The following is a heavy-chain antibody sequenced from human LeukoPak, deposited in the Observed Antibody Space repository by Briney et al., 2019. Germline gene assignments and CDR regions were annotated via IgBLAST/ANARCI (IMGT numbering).Heavy chain of an antibody. CDR1: GDSVSSNSAA. V-gene: IGHV6-1*01. CDR3: ARGHHYYDTSGYYYSGIDS. J-gene: IGHJ5*01. D-gene: IGHD3-22*01. CDR2: TYYRSKWYY. Sequence: SQTLSLTCALSGDSVSSNSAAWNWIRQSPSRGLEWLGRTYYRSKWYYDYAVSLQSRITFNPDTSKNQVSLQLNSVTPEDTAVYYCARGHHYYDTSGYYYSGIDSWGQGTLVTVSS.